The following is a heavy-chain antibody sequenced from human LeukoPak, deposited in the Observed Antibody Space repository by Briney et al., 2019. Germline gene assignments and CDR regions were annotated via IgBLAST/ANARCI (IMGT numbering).Heavy chain of an antibody. CDR2: ISGSGGST. D-gene: IGHD3-9*01. J-gene: IGHJ4*02. CDR3: AKALEYYDILTGIPGYYFDY. CDR1: GFTFSSYA. Sequence: GRSLRLSCAASGFTFSSYAMSWVRQAPGKGLEWVSAISGSGGSTYYADSVKGRFTISRDNSKNTLYLQMNSLRAEDTAVYYCAKALEYYDILTGIPGYYFDYWGQGTLVTVSS. V-gene: IGHV3-23*01.